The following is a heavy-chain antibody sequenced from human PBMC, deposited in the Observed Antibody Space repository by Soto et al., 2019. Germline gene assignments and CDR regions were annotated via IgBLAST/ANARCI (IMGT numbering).Heavy chain of an antibody. J-gene: IGHJ4*02. CDR3: VKGAWLDY. V-gene: IGHV3-73*01. D-gene: IGHD6-19*01. Sequence: GGSLRLSCAASGFTFSGSAMHWVRQASGKGLEWVDRIRSKANSYADSVKGRFTISKDKSSNTLYLKMNNLRAEDTAVYYCVKGAWLDYWGQGTLVTVSS. CDR1: GFTFSGSA. CDR2: IRSKANSY.